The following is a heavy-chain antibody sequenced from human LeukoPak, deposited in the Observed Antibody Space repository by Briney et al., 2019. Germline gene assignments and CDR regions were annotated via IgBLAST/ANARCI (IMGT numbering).Heavy chain of an antibody. V-gene: IGHV1-2*02. CDR3: ARDWGGGAWEDYYDSSGPYFDY. D-gene: IGHD3-22*01. CDR1: GYTSTGYY. CDR2: INPNSGGT. Sequence: ASVKVSCKTSGYTSTGYYMHWVRQAPGQGLEWMGWINPNSGGTNYAQKFQGRVTVTRDTSISTAYMELSRLRSDDTAVYYCARDWGGGAWEDYYDSSGPYFDYWGQGTLVTVSS. J-gene: IGHJ4*02.